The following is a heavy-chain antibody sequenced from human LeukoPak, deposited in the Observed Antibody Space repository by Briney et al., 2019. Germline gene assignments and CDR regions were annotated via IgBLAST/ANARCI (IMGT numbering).Heavy chain of an antibody. CDR3: AGTDILTGYYTFDY. V-gene: IGHV4-30-4*01. Sequence: PSQTLSLTCTVSGGSISSGDYYWSWIRQPPGKGLEWIGYIYYSGSTYYNPSLKSRVTISVDRSKNQFSLKLSSVTAADTAVYYCAGTDILTGYYTFDYWGQGTLVTVSS. J-gene: IGHJ4*02. CDR2: IYYSGST. D-gene: IGHD3-9*01. CDR1: GGSISSGDYY.